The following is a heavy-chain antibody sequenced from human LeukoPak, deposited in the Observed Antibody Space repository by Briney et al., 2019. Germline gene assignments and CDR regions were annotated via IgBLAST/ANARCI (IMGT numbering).Heavy chain of an antibody. Sequence: ASVKVSCKASGYTFTSYGISWVRQAPGQGLEWMGRINPNSGGTNYAQNFQDRVTMTRDTSISTAYMELNRLRSDDTAVYFCARDCNGDCHAWGQGTLVTVSS. J-gene: IGHJ4*02. CDR1: GYTFTSYG. CDR2: INPNSGGT. D-gene: IGHD2-21*02. V-gene: IGHV1-2*06. CDR3: ARDCNGDCHA.